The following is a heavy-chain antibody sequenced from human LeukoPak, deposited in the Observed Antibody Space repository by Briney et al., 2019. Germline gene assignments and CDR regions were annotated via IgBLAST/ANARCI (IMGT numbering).Heavy chain of an antibody. D-gene: IGHD6-13*01. V-gene: IGHV1-8*01. CDR1: GSTFTTYD. Sequence: ASVKVSCKASGSTFTTYDINWVRQATGQGLEWMGWMNPNSGNTGNAQKLQGRVTMTRNTSINTAYMELSSLRSEDTAVYYCARGSRGSRQFDYWGQGTLVTVSS. CDR3: ARGSRGSRQFDY. J-gene: IGHJ4*02. CDR2: MNPNSGNT.